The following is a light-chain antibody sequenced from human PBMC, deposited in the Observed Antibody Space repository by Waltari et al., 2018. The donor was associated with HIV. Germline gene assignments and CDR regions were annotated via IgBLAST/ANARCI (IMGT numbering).Light chain of an antibody. CDR3: QSADSSGTHG. V-gene: IGLV3-25*03. Sequence: SYELTQPPSVSVAPGQTARLTCSGDALPKPYAYWYQQKPGQAPVLVIYKDSERPSGIPERFSGSSSGTTVTLTISGVQAEDEADYYCQSADSSGTHGFGGGTKLTVL. CDR1: ALPKPY. J-gene: IGLJ3*02. CDR2: KDS.